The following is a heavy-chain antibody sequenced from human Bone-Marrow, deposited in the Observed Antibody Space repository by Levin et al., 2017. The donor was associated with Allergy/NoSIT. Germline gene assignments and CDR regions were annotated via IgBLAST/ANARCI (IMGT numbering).Heavy chain of an antibody. CDR1: GGSISSSVYY. CDR3: AREVAGFGQFDS. Sequence: KPSETLSLTCDVSGGSISSSVYYWTWIRQAAGTGLQWIGRIYTSGSTDYDPSLKSRVTMSLDKSKNQFSVKLSPVTTADTAVYFCAREVAGFGQFDSWGLGTLVTVSP. D-gene: IGHD3-10*01. V-gene: IGHV4-61*02. CDR2: IYTSGST. J-gene: IGHJ4*02.